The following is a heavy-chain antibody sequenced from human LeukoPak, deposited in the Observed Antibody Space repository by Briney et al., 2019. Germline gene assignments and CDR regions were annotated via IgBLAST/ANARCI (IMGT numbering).Heavy chain of an antibody. V-gene: IGHV4-34*01. D-gene: IGHD3-22*01. Sequence: SETLSLTCAVYGGSFSGYYWSWIRQPPGKGLEWIGEVNHSGSTNYNPSLKSRVTISVDTSKNQFSLKLSSVTAADTAVYYCARADTPYYDSSGPRFDYWGQGTLVTVSS. CDR3: ARADTPYYDSSGPRFDY. CDR1: GGSFSGYY. J-gene: IGHJ4*02. CDR2: VNHSGST.